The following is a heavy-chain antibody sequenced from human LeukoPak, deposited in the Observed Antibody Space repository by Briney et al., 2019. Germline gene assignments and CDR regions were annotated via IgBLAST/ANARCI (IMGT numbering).Heavy chain of an antibody. D-gene: IGHD4/OR15-4a*01. V-gene: IGHV1-69*04. CDR2: IIPILGIA. CDR1: GGTFSSYA. CDR3: ARDDDYNPLVH. Sequence: SVKVSCKASGGTFSSYAISWVRQAPGQGLEWMGRIIPILGIANYAQKFQGRVTITANKSTSTAYMELSSLRSEDTAVYYCARDDDYNPLVHWGQGTLVTVSS. J-gene: IGHJ4*02.